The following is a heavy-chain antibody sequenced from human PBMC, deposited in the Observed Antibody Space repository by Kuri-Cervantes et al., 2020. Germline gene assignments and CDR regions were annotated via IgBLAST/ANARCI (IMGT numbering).Heavy chain of an antibody. CDR1: GYDFSSFW. CDR3: AMPVGARRDDDAFDI. Sequence: GESLKISCKSIGYDFSSFWIGWVRQRPGKGLEWMGIIYPNDSDTRYSPSFQGQVTISVDKSIRTAYLQWSSLRASDTAIYYCAMPVGARRDDDAFDIWGQGTLVTVSS. CDR2: IYPNDSDT. J-gene: IGHJ3*02. V-gene: IGHV5-51*01. D-gene: IGHD6-6*01.